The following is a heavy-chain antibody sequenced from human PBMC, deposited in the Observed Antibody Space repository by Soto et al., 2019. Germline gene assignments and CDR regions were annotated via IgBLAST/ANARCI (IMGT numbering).Heavy chain of an antibody. D-gene: IGHD3-16*01. V-gene: IGHV6-1*01. CDR3: ARLFDYDYVWGSEDYYYGMDV. CDR1: GDSVSSNSAA. J-gene: IGHJ6*02. Sequence: SQTLSLTCAISGDSVSSNSAAWNWIRQSPSRGLEWLGRTYYRSKWYNDYAVSVKSRITINPDTSKNQFSLQLNSVTPEDTAVYYCARLFDYDYVWGSEDYYYGMDVWGHGTTVTVSS. CDR2: TYYRSKWYN.